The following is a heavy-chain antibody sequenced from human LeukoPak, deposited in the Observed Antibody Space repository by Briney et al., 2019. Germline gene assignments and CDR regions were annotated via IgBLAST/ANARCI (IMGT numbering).Heavy chain of an antibody. D-gene: IGHD6-19*01. CDR3: AKDSMAVSGHDSLVFDY. Sequence: GGTLRLSCAASGFTFSSYGMHWVRQAPGKGLEWVAFIRYDGSNKYYADSVKGRFTISRDNSKNTVYLQMNSLRAEDRAVYYCAKDSMAVSGHDSLVFDYWGQGTLVTVSS. CDR1: GFTFSSYG. V-gene: IGHV3-30*02. CDR2: IRYDGSNK. J-gene: IGHJ4*02.